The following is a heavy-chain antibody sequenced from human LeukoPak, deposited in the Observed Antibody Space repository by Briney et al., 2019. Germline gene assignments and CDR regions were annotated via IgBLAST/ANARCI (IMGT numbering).Heavy chain of an antibody. CDR3: ARSPLYYYDSSGNYYYYMDV. Sequence: PSETLSLTCAVYGGSFSGYYWSWIRQPPGKGLEWIGEINHSGSTNYNPSLKSRVTISVDTSKNQFSLKLSSVTAADTAVYYCARSPLYYYDSSGNYYYYMDVWGKGTTVTISS. V-gene: IGHV4-34*01. J-gene: IGHJ6*03. D-gene: IGHD3-22*01. CDR2: INHSGST. CDR1: GGSFSGYY.